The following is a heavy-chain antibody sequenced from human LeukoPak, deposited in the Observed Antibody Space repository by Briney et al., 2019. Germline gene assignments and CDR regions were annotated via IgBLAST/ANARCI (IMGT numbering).Heavy chain of an antibody. CDR2: VYDSENT. Sequence: SETLSLTCTVSGGSISSSSYYWGWIRQPPGKGLEWIGSVYDSENTYYNPSLKSRVAISIHMSKNQFSLKLSSVTAADTAVYYCARLGGSGSYAFYYFDYWGQGTLVTVSS. D-gene: IGHD3-10*01. CDR1: GGSISSSSYY. CDR3: ARLGGSGSYAFYYFDY. J-gene: IGHJ4*02. V-gene: IGHV4-39*01.